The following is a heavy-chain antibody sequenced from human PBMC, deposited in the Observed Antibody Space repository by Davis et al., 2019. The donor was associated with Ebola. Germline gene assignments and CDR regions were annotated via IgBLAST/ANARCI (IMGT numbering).Heavy chain of an antibody. CDR2: ISAYNGNT. CDR3: ARGKWFDL. V-gene: IGHV1-18*01. J-gene: IGHJ5*02. Sequence: ASVKVSCKASGGTFSTFTFNWVRQAPGQGLEWMGWISAYNGNTNYAQKLQGRVTMTTDTSTNTAYMELRSLRSDDTAVYYCARGKWFDLWGQGTLVSVTS. CDR1: GGTFSTFT.